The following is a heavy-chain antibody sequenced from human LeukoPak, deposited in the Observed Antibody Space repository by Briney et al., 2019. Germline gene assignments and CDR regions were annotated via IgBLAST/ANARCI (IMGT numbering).Heavy chain of an antibody. J-gene: IGHJ3*02. CDR1: GGSISSGDYY. CDR3: AGDILTPDAFDI. V-gene: IGHV4-30-4*08. D-gene: IGHD3-9*01. Sequence: SETLSLTCTVSGGSISSGDYYWSWIRQPPGKGLEWIGYIYYSGSTYYNPSLKSRVTISVDTSKNQFSLKLSSVTAADTAVCYCAGDILTPDAFDIWGQGTMVTVSS. CDR2: IYYSGST.